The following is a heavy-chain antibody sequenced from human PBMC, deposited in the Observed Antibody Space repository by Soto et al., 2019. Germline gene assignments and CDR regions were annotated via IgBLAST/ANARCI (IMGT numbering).Heavy chain of an antibody. Sequence: GGSHRLSCAASGFTFSIHWMHWVRQVPGKGPVWVSRINGDGTSTGYADSVKGRFTISRDNAKNTLYLQMNSLRAEDTALYYCSRIPPSAGGATTEDDYLGQGTLVIVAS. D-gene: IGHD1-26*01. V-gene: IGHV3-74*01. CDR3: SRIPPSAGGATTEDDY. CDR2: INGDGTST. J-gene: IGHJ4*02. CDR1: GFTFSIHW.